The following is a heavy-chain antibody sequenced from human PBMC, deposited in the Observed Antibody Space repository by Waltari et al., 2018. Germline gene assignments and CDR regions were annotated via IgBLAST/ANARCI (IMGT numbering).Heavy chain of an antibody. Sequence: QVHLQESGPGLVRPSQTLSLTCSVSGDSIGSVGSYCTWTRQAPGKGLEWIGYIFYTGSTYYNPPLRSRVSISLDRSENQFSLKLTSVTAADTAVYYCARGDYSGKPHPLDYWGQGTLVSVSS. D-gene: IGHD4-4*01. CDR1: GDSIGSVGSY. CDR2: IFYTGST. V-gene: IGHV4-31*03. J-gene: IGHJ4*02. CDR3: ARGDYSGKPHPLDY.